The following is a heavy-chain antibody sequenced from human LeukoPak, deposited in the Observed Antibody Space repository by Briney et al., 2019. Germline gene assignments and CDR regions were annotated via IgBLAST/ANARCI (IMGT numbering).Heavy chain of an antibody. D-gene: IGHD2-15*01. CDR2: INPSGGST. Sequence: GASVKVSCKVSGYTLTELSMHWVRQAPGQGLEWMGIINPSGGSTSYAQKFQGRVTMTRDTSTSTVYMELSSLRSEDTAVYYCARTGKGDCSGGSCYGAFDIWGQGTMVTVSS. CDR1: GYTLTELS. J-gene: IGHJ3*02. V-gene: IGHV1-46*01. CDR3: ARTGKGDCSGGSCYGAFDI.